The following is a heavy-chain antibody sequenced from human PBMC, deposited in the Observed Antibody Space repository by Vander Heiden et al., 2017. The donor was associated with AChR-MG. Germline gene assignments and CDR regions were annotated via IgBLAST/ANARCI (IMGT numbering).Heavy chain of an antibody. V-gene: IGHV3-53*01. CDR3: ATQPPGGNLWTGHYIFDF. Sequence: VQLVESGGGLIQAGGSLRLSCTGSGFTVSSFYMSWVRQAPGKGLEWVSILYTDGTTYYADSVKGRFTISRDTSKNTLYLQMNSLRAEDTAVYYCATQPPGGNLWTGHYIFDFWGQGTLVTVSS. D-gene: IGHD3-9*01. CDR1: GFTVSSFY. J-gene: IGHJ4*02. CDR2: LYTDGTT.